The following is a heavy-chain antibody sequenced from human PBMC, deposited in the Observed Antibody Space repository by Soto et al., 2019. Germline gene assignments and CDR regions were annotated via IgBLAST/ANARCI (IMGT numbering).Heavy chain of an antibody. J-gene: IGHJ6*02. D-gene: IGHD1-20*01. CDR2: IIPIFGTA. Sequence: QVQLVQSGAEVKKPGSSVKVSCKASGGTFSSYAISWVRQAPGQGLEWMGGIIPIFGTANYAQKLQGRVKITADETTRKTYMEMSSLRSEDPAVNNCASQRDVTGTYDHYYGMDVWGQGTTVTVSS. V-gene: IGHV1-69*12. CDR3: ASQRDVTGTYDHYYGMDV. CDR1: GGTFSSYA.